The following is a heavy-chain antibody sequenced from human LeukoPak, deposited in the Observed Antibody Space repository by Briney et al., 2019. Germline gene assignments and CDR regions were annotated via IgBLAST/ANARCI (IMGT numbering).Heavy chain of an antibody. D-gene: IGHD6-6*01. CDR2: MNPNSGNT. J-gene: IGHJ1*01. Sequence: GSSVKVSCKASGGTFSSYAISWVRQAPGQGLEWMGWMNPNSGNTGYAQKFQGRVTITTDESTSTAYMELSSLRSEDTAVYYCARASIAARPEYFQHWGQGTLVTVSS. CDR3: ARASIAARPEYFQH. V-gene: IGHV1-69*05. CDR1: GGTFSSYA.